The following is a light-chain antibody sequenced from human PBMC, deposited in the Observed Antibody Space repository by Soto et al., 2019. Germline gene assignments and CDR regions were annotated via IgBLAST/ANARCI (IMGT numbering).Light chain of an antibody. CDR2: EVT. Sequence: ALTQPPSASGSPGQSVTISCTGTSSDVGGYNYVSWYQQHPGKAPKLMIYEVTKRPSGVPDRFSGSKSGSTASLTVSGLQAEDEADYYCSSYAGSNNYVVFGGGTKLPVL. CDR3: SSYAGSNNYVV. CDR1: SSDVGGYNY. J-gene: IGLJ2*01. V-gene: IGLV2-8*01.